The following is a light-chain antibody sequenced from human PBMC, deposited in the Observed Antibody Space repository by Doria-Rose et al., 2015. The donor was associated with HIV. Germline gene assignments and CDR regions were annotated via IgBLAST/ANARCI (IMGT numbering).Light chain of an antibody. V-gene: IGKV1-6*01. J-gene: IGKJ2*01. CDR1: QAIRND. Sequence: MTQSPSSLSASVGDRVTITCRASQAIRNDLGWYHQKPGKAPKSLIYAASTLQSGVPSRFSGNGSGTDFTLTISSLQPEDSATYYCLQGYSYPLTFGQGTNLEIK. CDR2: AAS. CDR3: LQGYSYPLT.